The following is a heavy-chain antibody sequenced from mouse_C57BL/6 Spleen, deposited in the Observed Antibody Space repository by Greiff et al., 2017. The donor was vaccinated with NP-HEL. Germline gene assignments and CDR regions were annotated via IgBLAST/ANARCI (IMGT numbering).Heavy chain of an antibody. Sequence: QVQLKQPGAGLVKPGASVKMSCKASGYTFTSYWITWVKQRPGQGLEWIGDIYPGSGSTNYNEKFKSKATLTVDTSSSTAYMQLSSLTSEDSAVYYCARKDFYYAMDYWGQGTSVTVSS. CDR2: IYPGSGST. J-gene: IGHJ4*01. CDR1: GYTFTSYW. V-gene: IGHV1-55*01. CDR3: ARKDFYYAMDY.